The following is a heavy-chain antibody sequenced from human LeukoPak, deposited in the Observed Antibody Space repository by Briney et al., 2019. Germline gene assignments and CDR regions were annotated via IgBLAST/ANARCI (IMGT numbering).Heavy chain of an antibody. CDR2: ISSSSSTM. D-gene: IGHD5-24*01. J-gene: IGHJ4*02. CDR1: GFTFSSYS. V-gene: IGHV3-48*01. CDR3: ARDDRDGYNYFAY. Sequence: GGSLRLSCAASGFTFSSYSMNWVRQAPGKGLEWVSYISSSSSTMYYADSVKGRFTVSRDNAKNSLYLQMNSLRAEDSAVYYCARDDRDGYNYFAYWGQGTLVTVSS.